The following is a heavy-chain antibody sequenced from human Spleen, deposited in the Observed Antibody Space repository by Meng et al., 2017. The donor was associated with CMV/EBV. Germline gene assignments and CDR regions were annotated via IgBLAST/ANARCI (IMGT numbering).Heavy chain of an antibody. CDR2: IYRGGNT. V-gene: IGHV3-53*01. CDR1: GFTVSLNY. D-gene: IGHD1-26*01. J-gene: IGHJ4*02. CDR3: ARWEPLDY. Sequence: GESLKISCAASGFTVSLNYMTWVRQAPGKGLEWVSFIYRGGNTYYADSVKGRFTISRDNSKNTLYLQMNSLRADDTAVYYCARWEPLDYWGQGTLVTVSS.